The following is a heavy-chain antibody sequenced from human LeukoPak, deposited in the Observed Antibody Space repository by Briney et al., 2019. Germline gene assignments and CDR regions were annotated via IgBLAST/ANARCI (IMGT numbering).Heavy chain of an antibody. CDR3: ARHVHDYIWGSYRHGRYDY. J-gene: IGHJ4*02. Sequence: SETLSLTCTVSGGSIGSSSYCWGWIRQPPGKGLEWIGSIYYSGSTYYNPSLKSRVTISVDTSKNQFSLKLSSVTAADTAVYYCARHVHDYIWGSYRHGRYDYWGQGTLVTVSS. D-gene: IGHD3-16*02. CDR1: GGSIGSSSYC. CDR2: IYYSGST. V-gene: IGHV4-39*01.